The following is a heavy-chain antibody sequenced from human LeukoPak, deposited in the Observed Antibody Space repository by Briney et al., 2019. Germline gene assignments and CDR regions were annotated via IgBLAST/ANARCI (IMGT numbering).Heavy chain of an antibody. V-gene: IGHV4-34*01. J-gene: IGHJ4*02. CDR2: MHHSGRT. D-gene: IGHD3/OR15-3a*01. Sequence: PSETLSLTCGVYDGSFTDYYWTWIRQPPGKGLEWIGEMHHSGRTIYNPSLTSRVTMSMDTSKNQFSLKLSSVTAADTAFYYCARGNDFLWLLADSGGQGTLVTVST. CDR3: ARGNDFLWLLADS. CDR1: DGSFTDYY.